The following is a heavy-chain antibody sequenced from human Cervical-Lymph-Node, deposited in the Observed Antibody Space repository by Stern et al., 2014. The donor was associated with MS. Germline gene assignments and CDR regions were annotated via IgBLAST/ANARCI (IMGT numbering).Heavy chain of an antibody. Sequence: VQLVQSGAEVKKPGSSVKVSCKASGGTFTSYAISWVRQAPGQGLEWMGGVLPIFGTANYAQTFPGRVTLTGDESTSTACMKLSSLRSEDTAVYYCARDGVPARYWGQGTLVTVSS. D-gene: IGHD2-8*01. CDR2: VLPIFGTA. CDR1: GGTFTSYA. J-gene: IGHJ4*02. V-gene: IGHV1-69*01. CDR3: ARDGVPARY.